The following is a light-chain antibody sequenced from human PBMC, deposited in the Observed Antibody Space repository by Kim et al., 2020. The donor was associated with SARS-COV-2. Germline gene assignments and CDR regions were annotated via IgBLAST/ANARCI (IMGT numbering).Light chain of an antibody. J-gene: IGLJ3*02. CDR1: SGHSSYS. Sequence: QLVLTQSPSASASLGASVKLTCTLSSGHSSYSIAWHQQQPEKGPRYLLRINSDGSHNKGDGIPDRFSGSSSGTERYLTISSLQSEDESDYYCQTWGTGIAMFGVGTQLTVL. CDR2: INSDGSH. CDR3: QTWGTGIAM. V-gene: IGLV4-69*01.